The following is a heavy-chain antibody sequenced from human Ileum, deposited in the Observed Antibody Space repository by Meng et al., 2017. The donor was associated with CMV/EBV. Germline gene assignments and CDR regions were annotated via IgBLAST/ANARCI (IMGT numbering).Heavy chain of an antibody. D-gene: IGHD1-26*01. CDR1: GDSITTTTYF. CDR3: ARSRREDWFDP. Sequence: PQLQESAPGLVKPSETLSLTCSVSGDSITTTTYFWGWLRQPPGKGLEWIASIYYSGTTYYNPSLKSRVTISVDTSKNQFSLKVYSVTAADTAIYYCARSRREDWFDPWGQGTLVTVSS. CDR2: IYYSGTT. V-gene: IGHV4-39*07. J-gene: IGHJ5*02.